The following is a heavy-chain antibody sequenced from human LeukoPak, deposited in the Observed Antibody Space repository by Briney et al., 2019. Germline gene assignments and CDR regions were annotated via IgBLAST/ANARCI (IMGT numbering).Heavy chain of an antibody. CDR2: ISGSGDGA. V-gene: IGHV3-23*01. J-gene: IGHJ4*02. D-gene: IGHD6-19*01. CDR1: GFTFSTYA. Sequence: GGSLRLSCAASGFTFSTYAMSWVRQAPGKGLQWVSLISGSGDGAHYADSVKGRFTISRDNSKNTVYLQMNSLSTEDTAVYYCAKTTTGYSSGRYPGWPVDCWGQGTLVTVSS. CDR3: AKTTTGYSSGRYPGWPVDC.